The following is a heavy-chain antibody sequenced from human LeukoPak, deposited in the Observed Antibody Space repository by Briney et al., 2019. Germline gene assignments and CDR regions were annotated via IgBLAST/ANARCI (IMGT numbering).Heavy chain of an antibody. J-gene: IGHJ3*02. Sequence: SVKVSCKASGGTFISYAISWVRQAPGQGLEWMGGIIPIFGTANYAQKFQGRVTITADESTSTAYMELSSLRSDDTAVYYCARGGELTSFYDAFDIWGQGTRVTVPS. D-gene: IGHD2-2*01. CDR2: IIPIFGTA. V-gene: IGHV1-69*01. CDR3: ARGGELTSFYDAFDI. CDR1: GGTFISYA.